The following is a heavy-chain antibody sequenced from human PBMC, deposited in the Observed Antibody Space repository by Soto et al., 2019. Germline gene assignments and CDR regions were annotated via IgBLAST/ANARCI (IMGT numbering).Heavy chain of an antibody. CDR2: IIPIFGTA. Sequence: QVQLVQSGAEVKKPGSSVKVSCKASGGTFSSYAISWVRQAPGQGLEWMGGIIPIFGTANYAQKLQGRVTITAEKSTSTAYMELSSLRAEDTAVYYCGRANVYYYDSSGFSGLGAFDIWGQGTMVTVSS. D-gene: IGHD3-22*01. CDR1: GGTFSSYA. CDR3: GRANVYYYDSSGFSGLGAFDI. V-gene: IGHV1-69*06. J-gene: IGHJ3*02.